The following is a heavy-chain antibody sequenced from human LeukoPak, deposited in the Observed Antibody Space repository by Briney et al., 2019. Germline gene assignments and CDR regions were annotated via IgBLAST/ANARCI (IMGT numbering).Heavy chain of an antibody. J-gene: IGHJ5*02. CDR3: VRMGCSSTSCYGNSVDP. Sequence: ASVKVSCKTSGYTLSNYGLNWVRQAPGQGLEWMGWISGYNGNTLYAQKFQGRVTMTTDTSTSTAYMELRSLRSDDTAVYYCVRMGCSSTSCYGNSVDPWGQGTLVTVSS. V-gene: IGHV1-18*01. CDR1: GYTLSNYG. D-gene: IGHD2-2*01. CDR2: ISGYNGNT.